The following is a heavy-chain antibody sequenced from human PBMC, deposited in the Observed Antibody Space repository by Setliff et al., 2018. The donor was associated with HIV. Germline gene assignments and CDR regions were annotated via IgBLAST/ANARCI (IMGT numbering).Heavy chain of an antibody. CDR2: IIPLFNTS. CDR3: ARDRFCSRGSCYEPNWFDP. CDR1: GGNFSTYG. D-gene: IGHD2-15*01. J-gene: IGHJ5*02. Sequence: SVKVSCQVSGGNFSTYGISWVRQAPGQGLEWMGGIIPLFNTSNYAQKLQGRVTITADESTSTAYMELSSLRSEDSAVYYCARDRFCSRGSCYEPNWFDPWGQGTLVTVSS. V-gene: IGHV1-69*13.